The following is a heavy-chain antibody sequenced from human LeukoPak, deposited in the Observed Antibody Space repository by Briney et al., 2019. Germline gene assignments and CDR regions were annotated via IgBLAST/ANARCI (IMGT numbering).Heavy chain of an antibody. CDR2: ISASGGST. Sequence: GGSLRLSCAASGFTFSSYAMSWVRQAPGKGLEWVSGISASGGSTYYADSVKGRLTISRDNSKNTLYLQMNSLRAEDTAVYYCAKLSSSWYYFGYWGQGTLVTVSS. CDR3: AKLSSSWYYFGY. CDR1: GFTFSSYA. D-gene: IGHD6-13*01. J-gene: IGHJ4*02. V-gene: IGHV3-23*01.